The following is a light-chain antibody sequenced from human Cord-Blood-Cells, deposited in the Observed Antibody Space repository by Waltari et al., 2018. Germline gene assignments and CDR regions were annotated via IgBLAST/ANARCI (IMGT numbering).Light chain of an antibody. CDR3: NSRDSSGNQLV. CDR1: SLRSYY. V-gene: IGLV3-19*01. Sequence: SSELTQEPAVSVALGQTVGITCQGDSLRSYYASWYQQKPGQAPVLVIYGKNNRPSGIPDRFSGSSSGNTASLTITGAQAEDEADYYCNSRDSSGNQLVFGGGTKLTVL. J-gene: IGLJ2*01. CDR2: GKN.